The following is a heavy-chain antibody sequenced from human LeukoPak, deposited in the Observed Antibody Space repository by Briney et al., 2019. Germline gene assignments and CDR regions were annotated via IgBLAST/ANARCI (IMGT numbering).Heavy chain of an antibody. Sequence: VASMKVSCTSSGFTFTDYYIHWVRQAPGQGLEWMGYIGPHSSATSSPQGFQGRVTMTRDTSMRTAYMELTRLTSDDTAVYYCAREGNGLLSKDFDYWGQGTLVTVSS. V-gene: IGHV1-2*02. CDR3: AREGNGLLSKDFDY. CDR2: IGPHSSAT. D-gene: IGHD2/OR15-2a*01. CDR1: GFTFTDYY. J-gene: IGHJ4*02.